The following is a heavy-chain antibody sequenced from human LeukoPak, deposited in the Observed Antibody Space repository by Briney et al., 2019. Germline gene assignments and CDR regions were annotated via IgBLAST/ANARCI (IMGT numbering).Heavy chain of an antibody. Sequence: SVKVSCKASGGTFSSYAISWVRQAPGQGLEWMGGIIPIFGTANYGQKLQGRVTITADESTSTAYMELSSLRSEDTAVYYCVPHTRSDTAMVNWGQGTLVTVSS. D-gene: IGHD5-18*01. CDR1: GGTFSSYA. CDR3: VPHTRSDTAMVN. J-gene: IGHJ4*02. CDR2: IIPIFGTA. V-gene: IGHV1-69*13.